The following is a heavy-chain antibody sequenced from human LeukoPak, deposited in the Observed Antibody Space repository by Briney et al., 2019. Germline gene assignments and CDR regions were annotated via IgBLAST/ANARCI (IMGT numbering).Heavy chain of an antibody. V-gene: IGHV3-21*04. CDR2: ISSSSGYI. D-gene: IGHD3-10*01. Sequence: GGSLRLSCAASGFTFSSYSMNWVRQAPGKGLEWVSCISSSSGYIYYADSVKGRFTISRDNSKNTLYLQMNSLRAEDTAVYYCARVGLWFGEPHYYYGMDVWGQGTTVTVSS. CDR3: ARVGLWFGEPHYYYGMDV. J-gene: IGHJ6*02. CDR1: GFTFSSYS.